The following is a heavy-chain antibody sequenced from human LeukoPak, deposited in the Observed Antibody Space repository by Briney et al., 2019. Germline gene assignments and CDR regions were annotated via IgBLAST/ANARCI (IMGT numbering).Heavy chain of an antibody. CDR1: GASISSNSYY. D-gene: IGHD3-16*01. CDR3: AGERSDMIGD. Sequence: SETLSLTCTVSGASISSNSYYWGWIRQPPGKGLEWIGSIYYRGTTYYNPTLKSRVTISIDTSKNQFSLKLNSVTAPDTAVYYCAGERSDMIGDWGQGTLVTVSS. V-gene: IGHV4-39*02. J-gene: IGHJ4*02. CDR2: IYYRGTT.